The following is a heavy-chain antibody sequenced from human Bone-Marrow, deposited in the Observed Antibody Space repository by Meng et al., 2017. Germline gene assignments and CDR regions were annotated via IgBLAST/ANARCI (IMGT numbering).Heavy chain of an antibody. CDR2: ICGDST. V-gene: IGHV3-38-3*01. CDR3: ARWRLRGAFDP. CDR1: GFTVTSNE. D-gene: IGHD5-24*01. Sequence: GESLKISCAASGFTVTSNEMSWVRQAPGKGLEWVSSICGDSTYYADSGKGRVTVSRDNSKNTLHLQMNSLRAEDTAVYYCARWRLRGAFDPWGQGTLVTGYS. J-gene: IGHJ5*02.